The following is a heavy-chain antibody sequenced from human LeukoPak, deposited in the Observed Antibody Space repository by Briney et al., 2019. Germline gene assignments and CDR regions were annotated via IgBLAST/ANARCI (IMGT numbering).Heavy chain of an antibody. V-gene: IGHV4-59*12. D-gene: IGHD1-26*01. CDR2: IYYSGST. CDR1: GGSISSYY. Sequence: PSETLSLTCTVSGGSISSYYWSWIRQPPGKGLEWIGYIYYSGSTNYNPSLKSRVTISVDTSKNQFSLKLSSVTAEDTAVYYCARANSGSFTFDYWGQGTLVTVSS. CDR3: ARANSGSFTFDY. J-gene: IGHJ4*02.